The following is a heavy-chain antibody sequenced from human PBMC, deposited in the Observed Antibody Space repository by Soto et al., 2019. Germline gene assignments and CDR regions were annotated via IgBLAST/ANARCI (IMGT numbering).Heavy chain of an antibody. CDR3: AKATATGGGAFEI. CDR2: ILVSGST. Sequence: GGSLRLSCASSGFTLSMSAVNWVRQAPGKGLEWVSTILVSGSTHYEDSVKGRFTISRDTSRNTVYLQMNSLTAGDTAVYYCAKATATGGGAFEIYGQGTMVTVSS. D-gene: IGHD2-8*02. J-gene: IGHJ3*02. CDR1: GFTLSMSA. V-gene: IGHV3-23*01.